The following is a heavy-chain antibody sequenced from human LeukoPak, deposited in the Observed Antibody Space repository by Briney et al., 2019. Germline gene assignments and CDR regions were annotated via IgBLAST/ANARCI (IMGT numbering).Heavy chain of an antibody. D-gene: IGHD6-13*01. CDR2: IYYSGDT. V-gene: IGHV4-59*08. Sequence: SETLSLTCTVSGGSISSYSWSWIRQPPGKGLEWIGYIYYSGDTNYNPSLKSRVTMSVDTSKNQFSLELSSVTAADTAVYYCARRRAAAGINLFDYWGQGTLVTVSS. CDR1: GGSISSYS. CDR3: ARRRAAAGINLFDY. J-gene: IGHJ4*02.